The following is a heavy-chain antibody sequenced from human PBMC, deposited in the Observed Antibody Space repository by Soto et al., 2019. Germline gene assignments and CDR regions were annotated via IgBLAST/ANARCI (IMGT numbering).Heavy chain of an antibody. CDR2: INHSGST. Sequence: SETLSLTCAVYGGSFSGYYWSWIRQPPGKGLEWIGEINHSGSTNYNPSLKSRVTISVDTSKNQFSLKLSSVTAADTAVYYCAREKRFTIFGVVIYYYYYGMDVWGQGTTVTVSS. V-gene: IGHV4-34*01. CDR3: AREKRFTIFGVVIYYYYYGMDV. D-gene: IGHD3-3*01. CDR1: GGSFSGYY. J-gene: IGHJ6*02.